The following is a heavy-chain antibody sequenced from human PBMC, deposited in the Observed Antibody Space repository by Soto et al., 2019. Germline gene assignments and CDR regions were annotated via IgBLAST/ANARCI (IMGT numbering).Heavy chain of an antibody. V-gene: IGHV1-69*13. Sequence: SVKVSCKASGGTFSSYAISWVRQAPGQGLEWMGGIIPIFGTANYAQKFQGRVTITADESTSTAYMELSSLRSEDTAVYYCARNAGGGYDVLYGMDVWGQGTTGTASS. CDR2: IIPIFGTA. D-gene: IGHD5-12*01. CDR3: ARNAGGGYDVLYGMDV. CDR1: GGTFSSYA. J-gene: IGHJ6*02.